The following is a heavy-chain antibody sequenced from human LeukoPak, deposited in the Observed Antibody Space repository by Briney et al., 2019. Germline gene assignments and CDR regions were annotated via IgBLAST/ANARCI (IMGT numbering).Heavy chain of an antibody. CDR2: ISAYNGNT. V-gene: IGHV1-18*04. J-gene: IGHJ5*02. CDR3: ARVPVAAAEGWFDP. D-gene: IGHD6-13*01. Sequence: ASVKVSCKASGYTFTGYYMHWVRQAPGQGLEWMGWISAYNGNTNYAQKLQGRVTMTTDTSTSTAYMELRSLRSDDTAVYYCARVPVAAAEGWFDPWGQGTLVTVSS. CDR1: GYTFTGYY.